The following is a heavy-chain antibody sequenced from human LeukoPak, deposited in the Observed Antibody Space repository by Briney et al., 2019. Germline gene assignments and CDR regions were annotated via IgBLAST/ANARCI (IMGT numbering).Heavy chain of an antibody. J-gene: IGHJ4*02. Sequence: SETLSLTCTVSGGSISSSSYYWGWIRQPPGKGLEWIGSIYYSGSTYYNPSLKSRVTISVDTSKNQFSLKLSSVTAADTAVYYCARVVRYCSSTSCGYFDYWGQGTLVTVSS. V-gene: IGHV4-39*01. CDR2: IYYSGST. D-gene: IGHD2-2*01. CDR1: GGSISSSSYY. CDR3: ARVVRYCSSTSCGYFDY.